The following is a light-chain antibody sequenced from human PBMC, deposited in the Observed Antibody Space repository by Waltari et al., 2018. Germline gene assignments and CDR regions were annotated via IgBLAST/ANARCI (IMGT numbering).Light chain of an antibody. V-gene: IGLV3-22*01. J-gene: IGLJ3*02. CDR1: VLGENF. CDR2: EDD. Sequence: SYELTQLPSVSVSPGQTARITCSGDVLGENFAAWYRQEPGQAPVLVIYEDDKRYPGVPERFSGSTSGNTATLTISRVLTEDEADYYCVSGDEDILVFGGGTKLTVL. CDR3: VSGDEDILV.